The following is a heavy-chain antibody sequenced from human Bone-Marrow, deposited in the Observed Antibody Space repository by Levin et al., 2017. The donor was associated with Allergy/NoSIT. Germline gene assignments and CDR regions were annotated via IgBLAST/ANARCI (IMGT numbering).Heavy chain of an antibody. CDR2: IWYDGSNK. CDR1: GFTFSSYG. J-gene: IGHJ6*02. Sequence: GGSLRLSCAASGFTFSSYGMHWVRQAPGKGLEWVAVIWYDGSNKYYADSVKGRFTISRDNSKNTLYLQMNSLRAEDTAVYYCARTYGDYEDYYYGMDVWGQGTTVTVSS. CDR3: ARTYGDYEDYYYGMDV. V-gene: IGHV3-33*01. D-gene: IGHD4-17*01.